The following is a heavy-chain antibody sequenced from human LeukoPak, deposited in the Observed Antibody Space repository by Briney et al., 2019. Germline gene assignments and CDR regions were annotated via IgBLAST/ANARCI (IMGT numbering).Heavy chain of an antibody. J-gene: IGHJ4*02. CDR1: EFTFW. V-gene: IGHV3-74*01. Sequence: PGGSLRLSCAASEFTFWMHWVRQAPGKGLVWVSRIKSDGSSTSYADSVKGRFTISRDNSKNTMLLQMNSLRAEDTALYYCAARGYCSSTSCLLEYWGQGTLVTVSS. D-gene: IGHD2-2*01. CDR2: IKSDGSST. CDR3: AARGYCSSTSCLLEY.